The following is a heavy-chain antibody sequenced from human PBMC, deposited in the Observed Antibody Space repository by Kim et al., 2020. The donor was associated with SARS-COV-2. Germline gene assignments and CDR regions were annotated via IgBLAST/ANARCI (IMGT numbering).Heavy chain of an antibody. CDR1: GYTFTSYA. CDR2: INTNTGNP. CDR3: ARGSSYFDWLLYSAYYYYGMDV. J-gene: IGHJ6*02. Sequence: ASVKVSCKASGYTFTSYAMNWVRQAPGQGLEWMGWINTNTGNPTYAQGFTGRFVFSLDTSVSTAYLQISSLKAEDTAVYYCARGSSYFDWLLYSAYYYYGMDVWGQGTTVTVSS. V-gene: IGHV7-4-1*02. D-gene: IGHD3-9*01.